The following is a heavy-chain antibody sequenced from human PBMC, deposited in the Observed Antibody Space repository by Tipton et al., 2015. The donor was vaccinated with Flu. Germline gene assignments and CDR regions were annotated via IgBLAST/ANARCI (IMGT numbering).Heavy chain of an antibody. CDR1: GYSIRSSNYY. CDR3: ARRDYSNYVSEPKSWFDP. V-gene: IGHV4-38-2*01. J-gene: IGHJ5*02. CDR2: IFHSGNS. D-gene: IGHD4-11*01. Sequence: TLSLTCAVSGYSIRSSNYYWGWIRQPPGKGLEWIGNIFHSGNSYHDPSLQSRVTMSVETSKNQFSLKLSSVTAADTAVYYCARRDYSNYVSEPKSWFDPWGQGILVTVSS.